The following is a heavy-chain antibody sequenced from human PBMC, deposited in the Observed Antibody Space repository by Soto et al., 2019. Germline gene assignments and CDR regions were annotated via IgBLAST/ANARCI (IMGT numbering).Heavy chain of an antibody. J-gene: IGHJ6*02. Sequence: QVQLQESGPGLVKPSETLSLTCTVSGGSISSYYWSWIRQPAGKGLECIGRIYTSGSTNYNPSLKSRVTMSVDTSKNQFSLKLSSVTAADTAVYYCAVTYYDLWSGQTDPHPYYYYGRDVWGHGTTVTVSS. CDR3: AVTYYDLWSGQTDPHPYYYYGRDV. CDR2: IYTSGST. D-gene: IGHD3-3*01. CDR1: GGSISSYY. V-gene: IGHV4-4*07.